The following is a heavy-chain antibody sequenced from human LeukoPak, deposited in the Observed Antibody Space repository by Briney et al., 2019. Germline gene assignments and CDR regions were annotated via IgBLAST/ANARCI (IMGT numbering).Heavy chain of an antibody. V-gene: IGHV4-59*01. CDR2: IYYSGST. CDR1: GGTISSYY. Sequence: SETLSLTCTGSGGTISSYYWSWLRQPPGKGLEGIGHIYYSGSTYYNPSLKSRVTISVDTSEHQFSLKLSSVTAADTAVYYCARFSVQIAIFGVVNYFLGDWGQGILVAVSS. D-gene: IGHD3-3*01. J-gene: IGHJ4*02. CDR3: ARFSVQIAIFGVVNYFLGD.